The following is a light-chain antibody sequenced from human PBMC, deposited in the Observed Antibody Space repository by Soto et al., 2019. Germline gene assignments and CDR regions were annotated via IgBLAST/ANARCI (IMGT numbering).Light chain of an antibody. CDR3: RQYDRTPPT. J-gene: IGKJ1*01. CDR1: QSVNSNY. CDR2: GAS. Sequence: EIVLTQSPGTLSLSPGDRATLSCRASQSVNSNYLAWYQRKPGQAPRLLIYGASNRATDIPYRFSASGSGTDFTLTITRLEAEDFAVYYCRQYDRTPPTFGQGTKGAVK. V-gene: IGKV3-20*01.